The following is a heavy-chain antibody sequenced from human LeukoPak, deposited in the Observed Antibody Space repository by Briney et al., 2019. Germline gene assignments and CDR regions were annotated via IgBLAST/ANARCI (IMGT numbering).Heavy chain of an antibody. CDR1: GYTFTTYG. CDR2: ISGYDGNT. V-gene: IGHV1-18*01. Sequence: GASVKVSCKASGYTFTTYGVSWVRQAPGQGLEWMGWISGYDGNTNYAQKLRGRVTMTTDTSTSTAYMDLRSLRSDDTALYYCATSIVVVVAAHDAFDIWGQGTMVTVSS. CDR3: ATSIVVVVAAHDAFDI. D-gene: IGHD2-15*01. J-gene: IGHJ3*02.